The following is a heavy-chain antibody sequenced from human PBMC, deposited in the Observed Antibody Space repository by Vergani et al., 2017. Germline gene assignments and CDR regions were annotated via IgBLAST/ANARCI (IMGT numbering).Heavy chain of an antibody. CDR2: IYYSGST. CDR3: AGHSTVEWLVKLGWIDP. Sequence: QLQLQESGPGLVKPSATLSLTCSVSGASIRSCNYYWGWIRQPPGKGLEWIASIYYSGSTYYNPSLKSRVTIYVDTSKNQFSLKLSSVTAADTAVYFCAGHSTVEWLVKLGWIDPWGQGILVTVSS. CDR1: GASIRSCNYY. V-gene: IGHV4-39*01. J-gene: IGHJ5*02. D-gene: IGHD6-19*01.